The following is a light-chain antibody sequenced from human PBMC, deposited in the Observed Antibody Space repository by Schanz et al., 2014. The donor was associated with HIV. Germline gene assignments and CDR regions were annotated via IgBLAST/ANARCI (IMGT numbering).Light chain of an antibody. Sequence: DIQVTQSPSSLSASVGDRVTITCRASQSIINDLNWYQQKPGKVPKLLIYAASTLQSGVPSRFSGSGSGTDFTLIISSLQPEDVATYYCQQYNKYPITFGQGTRLEIK. V-gene: IGKV1-27*01. CDR3: QQYNKYPIT. J-gene: IGKJ5*01. CDR1: QSIIND. CDR2: AAS.